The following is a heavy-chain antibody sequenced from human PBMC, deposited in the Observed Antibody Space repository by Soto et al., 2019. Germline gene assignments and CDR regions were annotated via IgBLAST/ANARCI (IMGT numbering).Heavy chain of an antibody. CDR1: GDSISSGNW. D-gene: IGHD6-19*01. Sequence: SETLSLTCVVSGDSISSGNWWSWVRQPPGKGLEWIGQIYHSGSTNYSPSLKSRVTISVDKSKNQFSLRLSSVTAADTAIYYCAKRCFYYSRGSSDAFYFWGQGTMVTVSS. J-gene: IGHJ3*01. CDR3: AKRCFYYSRGSSDAFYF. CDR2: IYHSGST. V-gene: IGHV4-4*02.